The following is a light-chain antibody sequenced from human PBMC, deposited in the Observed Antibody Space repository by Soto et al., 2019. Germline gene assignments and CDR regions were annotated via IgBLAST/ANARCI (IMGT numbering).Light chain of an antibody. V-gene: IGKV3-20*01. J-gene: IGKJ4*01. Sequence: VLLQSPGTLSLSPGKTSTLSCRASQSVSSYLEWYQQKTGKAPRLLIHRASTRATGIPARFIGGGSGTDFTLTITRLAPEDFEVYFCLQYGGSPPTFGEGTKVDIK. CDR2: RAS. CDR3: LQYGGSPPT. CDR1: QSVSSY.